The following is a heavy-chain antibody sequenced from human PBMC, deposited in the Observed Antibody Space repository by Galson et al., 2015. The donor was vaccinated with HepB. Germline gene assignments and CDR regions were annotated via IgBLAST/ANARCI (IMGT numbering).Heavy chain of an antibody. CDR2: ISYDGSNK. CDR1: GFTFSSYA. V-gene: IGHV3-30-3*01. CDR3: ARGTQILYYFDY. Sequence: SLRLSCAASGFTFSSYAMHWVRQAPGKGLEWVAVISYDGSNKYYADSVKGRFTISRDNSKNTLYLQMNSLRAEDTAVYYCARGTQILYYFDYWGQGTLVTVSS. J-gene: IGHJ4*02.